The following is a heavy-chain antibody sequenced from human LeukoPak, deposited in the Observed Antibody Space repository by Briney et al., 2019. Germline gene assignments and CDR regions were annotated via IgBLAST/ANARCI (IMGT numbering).Heavy chain of an antibody. CDR3: ARRAPYSYEWSTLDY. Sequence: TSETLSLTCTVSGGSISSYYWSWIRQPPGKGLEWIGYIYYSGSTNYNPSLKSRVTISVDTPKNQFSLKLSSVTAADTAVYYCARRAPYSYEWSTLDYWGQGTLVTVSS. J-gene: IGHJ4*02. CDR1: GGSISSYY. D-gene: IGHD5-18*01. CDR2: IYYSGST. V-gene: IGHV4-59*08.